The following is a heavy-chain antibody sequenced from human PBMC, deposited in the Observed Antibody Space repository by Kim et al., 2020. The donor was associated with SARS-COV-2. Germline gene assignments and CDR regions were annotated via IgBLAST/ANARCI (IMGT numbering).Heavy chain of an antibody. CDR3: ARISSGSSSWYWFDP. J-gene: IGHJ5*02. V-gene: IGHV3-11*03. D-gene: IGHD6-13*01. Sequence: ADSVKGRVSIYRDNDKDPLYLQMNSLRAEDTAVYYCARISSGSSSWYWFDPWGQGTLVTVSS.